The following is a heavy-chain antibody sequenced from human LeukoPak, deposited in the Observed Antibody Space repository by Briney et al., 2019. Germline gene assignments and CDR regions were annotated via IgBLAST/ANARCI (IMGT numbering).Heavy chain of an antibody. V-gene: IGHV3-30*04. J-gene: IGHJ4*02. CDR1: GFTFSSYV. D-gene: IGHD3-22*01. Sequence: GSLRLSFAASGFTFSSYVMHWVRQAPGKGLEWVTVISYDATNENYADSVKGRFTISRDNSKNALYLQMNSLRPEDTAVYYCARDPRSSGYFFDYWGQGTLVTVSS. CDR3: ARDPRSSGYFFDY. CDR2: ISYDATNE.